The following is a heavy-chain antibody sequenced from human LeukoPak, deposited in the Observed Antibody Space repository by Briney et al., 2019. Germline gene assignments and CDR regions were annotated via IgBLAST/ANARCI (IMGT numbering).Heavy chain of an antibody. CDR2: IYSGGST. J-gene: IGHJ4*02. CDR3: ARGGYDSSGYYYYFDF. CDR1: GFTVNSNY. D-gene: IGHD3-22*01. Sequence: GESLKISCAASGFTVNSNYMSWVRQAPGKGLEWVSTIYSGGSTYYTGSLKGRSTISRDNSKNTVYLQMNSLRAEDTAVYYCARGGYDSSGYYYYFDFWGQGTPVTVSS. V-gene: IGHV3-53*01.